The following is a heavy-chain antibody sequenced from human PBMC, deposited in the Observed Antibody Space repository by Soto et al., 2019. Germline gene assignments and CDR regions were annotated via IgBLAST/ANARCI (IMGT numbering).Heavy chain of an antibody. CDR3: ARAPDPCSGGSCYFGWFDP. J-gene: IGHJ5*02. D-gene: IGHD2-15*01. V-gene: IGHV4-31*03. Sequence: TLSLTCTVSGGSISSGGYYWSWIRQHPGKGLEWIGYIYYSGSTYYNPSLKSRVTISVDTSKNQFSLKLSSVTAADTAVYYCARAPDPCSGGSCYFGWFDPWGQGTLVTVSS. CDR1: GGSISSGGYY. CDR2: IYYSGST.